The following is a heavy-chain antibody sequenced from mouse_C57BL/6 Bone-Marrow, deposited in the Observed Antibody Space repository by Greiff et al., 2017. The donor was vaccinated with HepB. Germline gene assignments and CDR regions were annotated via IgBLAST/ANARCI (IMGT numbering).Heavy chain of an antibody. CDR3: ARLSYSTLDY. CDR1: GFTFSDYG. Sequence: EVNLVESGGGLVKPGGSLKLSCAASGFTFSDYGMHWVRQAPEKGLEWVAYISSGSSTIYYADTVKGRFTISRDNAKNTLFLQMTSLRSEDTAMYYCARLSYSTLDYWGQGTTLTVSS. J-gene: IGHJ2*01. CDR2: ISSGSSTI. V-gene: IGHV5-17*01. D-gene: IGHD2-5*01.